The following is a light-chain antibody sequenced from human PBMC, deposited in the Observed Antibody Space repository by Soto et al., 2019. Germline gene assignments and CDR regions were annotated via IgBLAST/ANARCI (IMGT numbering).Light chain of an antibody. CDR3: HHFRA. V-gene: IGKV3-20*01. Sequence: LTKSAGTVSLSQEERATLSCRASQSVSSSFLAWYQQHRGQPPRLLIYGASSRATGIPDRFSGSGSGTDFTLSLSRVEPEDFAVYSCHHFRAFGQGTRLEIK. J-gene: IGKJ5*01. CDR1: QSVSSSF. CDR2: GAS.